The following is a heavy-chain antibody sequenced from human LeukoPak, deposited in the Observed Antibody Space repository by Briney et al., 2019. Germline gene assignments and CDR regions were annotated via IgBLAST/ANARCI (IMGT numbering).Heavy chain of an antibody. Sequence: GGSLRLSCAASRFTFSTYAMSWVRQAPGKGLEWSSTIANGGVSTYYADSVKGRFTISRDNSKNTLSLQMNSLRAEDTAVYYCAKSHSVEQRGYFDYWGQGTLVTVSS. D-gene: IGHD1/OR15-1a*01. CDR1: RFTFSTYA. J-gene: IGHJ4*02. V-gene: IGHV3-23*01. CDR3: AKSHSVEQRGYFDY. CDR2: IANGGVST.